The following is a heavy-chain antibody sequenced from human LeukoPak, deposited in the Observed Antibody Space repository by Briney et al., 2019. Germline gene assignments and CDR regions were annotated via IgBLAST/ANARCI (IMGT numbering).Heavy chain of an antibody. CDR3: AKDSGVWGFDT. D-gene: IGHD1-26*01. V-gene: IGHV3-23*01. CDR1: GFTFSSYT. J-gene: IGHJ5*02. CDR2: VSGSGGST. Sequence: GGSLRLSCAASGFTFSSYTLCWVRPAPGKGLEWVSAVSGSGGSTFSADSVKGRFTISRDNSKNTLYLQMNSLRAEDSAVYYCAKDSGVWGFDTWGQGTLVTVSS.